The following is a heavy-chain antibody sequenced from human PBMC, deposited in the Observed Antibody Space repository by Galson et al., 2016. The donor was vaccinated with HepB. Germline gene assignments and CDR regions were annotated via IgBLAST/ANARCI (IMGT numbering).Heavy chain of an antibody. CDR3: ARDSGSGAANTFFLFDL. D-gene: IGHD2/OR15-2a*01. V-gene: IGHV4-4*02. J-gene: IGHJ4*02. Sequence: SETLSLTCAVSGGSISSNWWSWVRQPPGKGLEWIGEIHHSGKTNYHPSLKSRVTISVDKSTNQLSLKLSSVTAADTAVYYCARDSGSGAANTFFLFDLWGQGTLVTVSS. CDR1: GGSISSNW. CDR2: IHHSGKT.